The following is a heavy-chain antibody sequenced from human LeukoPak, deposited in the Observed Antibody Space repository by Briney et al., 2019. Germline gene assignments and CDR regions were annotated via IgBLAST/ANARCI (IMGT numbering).Heavy chain of an antibody. J-gene: IGHJ4*02. V-gene: IGHV5-51*01. CDR2: IYPGDSDT. D-gene: IGHD3-22*01. CDR3: ARLDSSGYYSCDY. Sequence: GESLKISCEGSGYSFTSYWIAWVRQMPGKGLEWMGIIYPGDSDTRYSPSFQGQVTISADKSITTASLQWSSLEASDTAMYYCARLDSSGYYSCDYWGQGTLVTVSS. CDR1: GYSFTSYW.